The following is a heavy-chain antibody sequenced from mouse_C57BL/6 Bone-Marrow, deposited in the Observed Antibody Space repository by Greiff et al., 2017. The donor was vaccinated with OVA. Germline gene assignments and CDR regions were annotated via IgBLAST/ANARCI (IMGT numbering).Heavy chain of an antibody. CDR1: GFNIKNTY. Sequence: VQLQQSVAELVRPGASVKLSCTASGFNIKNTYMHWVKQRPEQGLEWIGRIDPANGNTQYAPKFQGKATLTADTSSNTAYLQLSSLTSEDTAIYYCVRTGIGALWYFDVWGTGTTVTVSS. CDR2: IDPANGNT. V-gene: IGHV14-3*01. J-gene: IGHJ1*03. CDR3: VRTGIGALWYFDV. D-gene: IGHD4-1*01.